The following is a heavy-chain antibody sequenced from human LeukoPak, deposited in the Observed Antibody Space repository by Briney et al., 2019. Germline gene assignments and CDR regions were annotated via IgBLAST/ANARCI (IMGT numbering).Heavy chain of an antibody. J-gene: IGHJ4*02. CDR2: ISSRSSYI. CDR3: ARLGDGGAWSD. CDR1: GFAFSSYS. Sequence: GGSLRLSCAASGFAFSSYSMNWVRQAPGEGLEWVSSISSRSSYIYYAGSVKGRFTISRDNAKNSLYLQMNSLRAEDTAVYYCARLGDGGAWSDWGQGTLVTVSS. V-gene: IGHV3-21*01. D-gene: IGHD3-16*01.